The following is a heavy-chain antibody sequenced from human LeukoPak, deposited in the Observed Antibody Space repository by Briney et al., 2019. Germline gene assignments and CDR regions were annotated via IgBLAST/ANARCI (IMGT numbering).Heavy chain of an antibody. CDR1: GYTFTSYG. D-gene: IGHD2-2*01. CDR2: INPNSGGT. CDR3: ARGPVPFYYYMDV. J-gene: IGHJ6*03. Sequence: ASVKVSCKASGYTFTSYGISWVRQAPRQGLEWMGWINPNSGGTNYAQKFQGRVTMTRDTSISTAYMELSRLRSDDTAVYYCARGPVPFYYYMDVWGKGTTVTISS. V-gene: IGHV1-2*02.